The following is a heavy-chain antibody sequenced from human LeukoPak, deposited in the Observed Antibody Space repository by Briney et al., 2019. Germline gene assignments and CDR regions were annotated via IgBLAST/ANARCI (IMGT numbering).Heavy chain of an antibody. V-gene: IGHV3-30-3*01. CDR1: GFTFSSYA. Sequence: GGSLRLSCAASGFTFSSYAMHWVRQAPGKGLEWVAVISYDGSNKYYADSVKGRFTISRDNSKNTLYLQMNSLRAEDTAVYYCAKDKVGDHYFDYWGQGTLVTVSS. D-gene: IGHD1-26*01. J-gene: IGHJ4*02. CDR2: ISYDGSNK. CDR3: AKDKVGDHYFDY.